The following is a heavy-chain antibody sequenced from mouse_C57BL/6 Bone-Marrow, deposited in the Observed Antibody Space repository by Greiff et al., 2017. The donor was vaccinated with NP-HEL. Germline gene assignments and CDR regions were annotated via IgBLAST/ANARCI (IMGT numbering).Heavy chain of an antibody. CDR2: IYPGGGYT. CDR1: GYTFTNYW. D-gene: IGHD3-1*01. V-gene: IGHV1-63*01. J-gene: IGHJ3*01. CDR3: ARSGPLGPWFAY. Sequence: VQVVESGAELVRPGTSVKMSCKASGYTFTNYWIGWAKQRPGHGLEWIGDIYPGGGYTNYNEKFKGKATLTADKSSSTAYMQFSSLTSEDSAIYYGARSGPLGPWFAYWGQGTLVTVSA.